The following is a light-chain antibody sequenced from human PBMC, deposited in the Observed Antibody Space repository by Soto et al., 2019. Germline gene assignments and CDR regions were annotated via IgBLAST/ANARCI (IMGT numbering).Light chain of an antibody. CDR1: SSNIGATHV. Sequence: QSVLTQPPSVSGAPGQRVTISCTGSSSNIGATHVVHWYQQFPGRAPNLLIYGTTNRPSGVPDRFSGSQSGTSASLAITGLTAEDEADYYCQSYANTLSASVFGGGTKLTVL. CDR2: GTT. J-gene: IGLJ2*01. V-gene: IGLV1-40*01. CDR3: QSYANTLSASV.